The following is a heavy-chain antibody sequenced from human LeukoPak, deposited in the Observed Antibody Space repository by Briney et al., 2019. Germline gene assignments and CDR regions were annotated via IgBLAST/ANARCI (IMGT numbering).Heavy chain of an antibody. Sequence: SQTLSPTSAVAGSSISCGGYSWSWIREPPGKGLEWIRHIYHSGSTYYNPSLKSRVTISIDTSKNQFSLKLSSVSAADTAVYYGARGMQLLIAPVVFDPWGQGTLVTVSS. D-gene: IGHD2-2*01. J-gene: IGHJ5*02. CDR2: IYHSGST. CDR1: GSSISCGGYS. V-gene: IGHV4-30-2*01. CDR3: ARGMQLLIAPVVFDP.